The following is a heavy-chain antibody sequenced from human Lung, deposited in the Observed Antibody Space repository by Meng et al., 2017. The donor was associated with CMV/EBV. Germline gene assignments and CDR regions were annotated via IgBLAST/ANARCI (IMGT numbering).Heavy chain of an antibody. V-gene: IGHV4-39*07. D-gene: IGHD3-3*01. CDR2: MHHSGTT. Sequence: SETLSLXCTVSGDSISSSNYYWAWIRQPPGKGLEWIVSMHHSGTTYYNSSLKSRVIMSLDTSKNQFSLELNSVTAADTAVYYCARGLWSGIKGWFDPWGQGXLVTVSS. CDR3: ARGLWSGIKGWFDP. CDR1: GDSISSSNYY. J-gene: IGHJ5*02.